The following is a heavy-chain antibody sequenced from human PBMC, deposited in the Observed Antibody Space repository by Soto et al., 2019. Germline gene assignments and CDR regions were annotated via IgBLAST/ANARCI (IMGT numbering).Heavy chain of an antibody. CDR3: AKESLWEVRGFHFDY. J-gene: IGHJ4*02. CDR2: ISGSGGST. Sequence: PGGSLRLSCAASGFTFSSYAMSWFRQAPGKGLEWVSAISGSGGSTYYADSVKGRFTISRDNSKNTLYLQMNSLRAEDTAVYYCAKESLWEVRGFHFDYWGQGTLVTVSS. CDR1: GFTFSSYA. V-gene: IGHV3-23*01. D-gene: IGHD3-10*01.